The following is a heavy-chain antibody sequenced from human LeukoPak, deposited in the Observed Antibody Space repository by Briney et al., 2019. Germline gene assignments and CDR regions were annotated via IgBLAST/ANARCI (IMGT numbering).Heavy chain of an antibody. Sequence: SETLSLTCTVSGGSISSSSYYWGWIRQPPGKGLEWIGEINHSGSTNYNPSLKSRVTISVDTSKNQFSLKLSSVTAADTAVYYCARGRAIFGSPLYYWGQGTLVTVSS. CDR2: INHSGST. CDR3: ARGRAIFGSPLYY. V-gene: IGHV4-39*07. CDR1: GGSISSSSYY. J-gene: IGHJ4*02. D-gene: IGHD3-3*01.